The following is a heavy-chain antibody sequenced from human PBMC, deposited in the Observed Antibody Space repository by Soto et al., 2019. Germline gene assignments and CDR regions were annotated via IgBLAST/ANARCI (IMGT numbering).Heavy chain of an antibody. CDR1: GFTFSSYS. D-gene: IGHD3-9*01. CDR2: ISSSSSTI. Sequence: GGSLRLSCAASGFTFSSYSMNWVRQAPGKGLEWVSYISSSSSTIYYADSVKGRFTISRDNAKNSLYLQMNSLRDEDTAVYYCASPGRLRYFETYYYYGMDVWGQGTTVTVSS. V-gene: IGHV3-48*02. CDR3: ASPGRLRYFETYYYYGMDV. J-gene: IGHJ6*02.